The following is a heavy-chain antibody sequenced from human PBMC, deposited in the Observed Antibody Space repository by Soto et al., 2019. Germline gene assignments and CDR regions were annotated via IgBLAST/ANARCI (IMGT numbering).Heavy chain of an antibody. J-gene: IGHJ4*02. D-gene: IGHD3-10*01. V-gene: IGHV1-69*19. CDR2: ISPMFGAA. Sequence: QVQLVQSGAEMKKPGSSVKVSCQSSGGTFNTYAMNWVRQAPGQGPEWMGDISPMFGAANYAPKFQGRVTIIADQSTGTSHMQLSSLTSEDTALYFCAREVQVHISVYVYWGQGTLVTVSS. CDR3: AREVQVHISVYVY. CDR1: GGTFNTYA.